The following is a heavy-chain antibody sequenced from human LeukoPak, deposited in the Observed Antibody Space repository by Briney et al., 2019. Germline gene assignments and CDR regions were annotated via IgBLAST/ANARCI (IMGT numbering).Heavy chain of an antibody. Sequence: ASVKVSCKASGYTFTSYGISWVRQAPGQGLEWMGRIIPILGIANYAQKFQGRVTITADKSTSTAYMELSSLRSEDTAVYYCARDCSSTSCFENYWGQGTLVTVSS. CDR3: ARDCSSTSCFENY. V-gene: IGHV1-69*04. D-gene: IGHD2-2*01. CDR1: GYTFTSYG. CDR2: IIPILGIA. J-gene: IGHJ4*02.